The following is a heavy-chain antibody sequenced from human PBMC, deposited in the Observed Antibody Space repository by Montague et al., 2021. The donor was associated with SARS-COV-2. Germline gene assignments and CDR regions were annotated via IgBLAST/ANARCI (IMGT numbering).Heavy chain of an antibody. CDR2: TYYRSKWYN. D-gene: IGHD6-19*01. V-gene: IGHV6-1*01. J-gene: IGHJ6*02. CDR1: GDSVSSNSAA. CDR3: TRGKQWLGAAYYYYGMDV. Sequence: CAISGDSVSSNSAAWNWITQSPSRGLEWLGRTYYRSKWYNDYALSVKSRITVNPDTSKNQFSLQLNSVTPEDTAVYYCTRGKQWLGAAYYYYGMDVWGQGTTVTVSS.